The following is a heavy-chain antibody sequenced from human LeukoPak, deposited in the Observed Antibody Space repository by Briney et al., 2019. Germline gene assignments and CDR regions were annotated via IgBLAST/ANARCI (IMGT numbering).Heavy chain of an antibody. V-gene: IGHV4-39*01. CDR3: ARMGDYLAVASY. Sequence: SETLSLTCTVSGGGSISSSSYYWGWIRQPPGKGLEWIGTIYYSGSTYYNPSLKSRVTISVDTSKNQFSLKLRSVTAADTAVYYCARMGDYLAVASYWGQGTLVTVSS. CDR2: IYYSGST. D-gene: IGHD6-19*01. J-gene: IGHJ4*02. CDR1: GGGSISSSSYY.